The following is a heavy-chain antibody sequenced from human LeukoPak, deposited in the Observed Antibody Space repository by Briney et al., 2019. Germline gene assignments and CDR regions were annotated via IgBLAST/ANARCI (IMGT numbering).Heavy chain of an antibody. D-gene: IGHD2-2*01. CDR1: GFTFSSYA. Sequence: PGGSLRLSCAASGFTFSSYAMHWVRQAPGKGLEYVSPISSNGGSTYYANSVKGRFTISRDNSKNTLYLQMGSLRAEDMAVYYCARGLGYCSSTSCYAGSDYWGQGTLVTVSS. V-gene: IGHV3-64*01. J-gene: IGHJ4*02. CDR3: ARGLGYCSSTSCYAGSDY. CDR2: ISSNGGST.